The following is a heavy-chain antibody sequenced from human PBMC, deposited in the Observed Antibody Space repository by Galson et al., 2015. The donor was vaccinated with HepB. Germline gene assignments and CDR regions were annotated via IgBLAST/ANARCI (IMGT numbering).Heavy chain of an antibody. J-gene: IGHJ6*02. CDR2: ISYDGSNK. CDR1: GFTFSSYA. CDR3: ARESKRDGYYYYGMDV. V-gene: IGHV3-30-3*01. D-gene: IGHD5-24*01. Sequence: SLRLSCAASGFTFSSYAMHWVRQAPGKGLEWVAVISYDGSNKYYADSVKGRFTISRDNSKNTLYLQMNSLRAEDTAVYYCARESKRDGYYYYGMDVWGQGTTVTVSS.